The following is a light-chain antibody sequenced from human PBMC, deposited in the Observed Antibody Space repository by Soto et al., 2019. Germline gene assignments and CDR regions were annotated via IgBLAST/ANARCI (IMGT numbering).Light chain of an antibody. Sequence: EIVLTQSPGTLSLSPGERATLSCRASQSVSSSYLAWYQQKPGQAPRILIYGASSRATGIPDRFSGSGSGTDFTLTISRLEPEDFAVYYCQQYGSSPTYTFGHGTKLEIK. CDR1: QSVSSSY. J-gene: IGKJ2*01. CDR3: QQYGSSPTYT. V-gene: IGKV3-20*01. CDR2: GAS.